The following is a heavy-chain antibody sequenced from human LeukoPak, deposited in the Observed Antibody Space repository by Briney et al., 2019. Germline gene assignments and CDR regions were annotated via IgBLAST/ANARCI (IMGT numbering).Heavy chain of an antibody. CDR1: GFTFISYA. CDR3: AKDLGYSSGTPLGWFDP. CDR2: ISGSGGST. D-gene: IGHD6-19*01. J-gene: IGHJ5*02. V-gene: IGHV3-23*01. Sequence: GGSLRLSCAASGFTFISYAMSWVRQAPGKGLEWVSAISGSGGSTYYADSVKGRFTISRDNSKNTLYLQMNSLRAEDTAVYYCAKDLGYSSGTPLGWFDPWGQGTLVTVSS.